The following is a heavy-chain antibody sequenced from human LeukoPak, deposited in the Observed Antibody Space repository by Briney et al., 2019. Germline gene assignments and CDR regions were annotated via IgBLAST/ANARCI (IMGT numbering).Heavy chain of an antibody. CDR1: GGSISSYY. Sequence: SETLSLTCTVSGGSISSYYWTWIRQPAGKGLEWIGRIYTSGSTYYNPSPKSRVTMSVDTSKNQFSLKLNSVTAADTAVYYCARHRVGATRVGYFQHWGQGTLVTVSS. V-gene: IGHV4-4*07. D-gene: IGHD1-26*01. CDR3: ARHRVGATRVGYFQH. CDR2: IYTSGST. J-gene: IGHJ1*01.